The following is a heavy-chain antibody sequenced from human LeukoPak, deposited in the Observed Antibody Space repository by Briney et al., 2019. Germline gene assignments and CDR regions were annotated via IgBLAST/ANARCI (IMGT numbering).Heavy chain of an antibody. V-gene: IGHV1-46*01. CDR1: GYTFTKYY. J-gene: IGHJ6*03. D-gene: IGHD1-26*01. CDR3: ARGERGGLSGTLGGLFAMYYTYYYMDV. Sequence: GASVKVSCKASGYTFTKYYIHWVRQAPGQGLEWMGMINPSDGATTYAQRFQGRVTMTRDMSTTTVYMDLRSLRSEDTAVYFCARGERGGLSGTLGGLFAMYYTYYYMDVWGRGTTVTVSS. CDR2: INPSDGAT.